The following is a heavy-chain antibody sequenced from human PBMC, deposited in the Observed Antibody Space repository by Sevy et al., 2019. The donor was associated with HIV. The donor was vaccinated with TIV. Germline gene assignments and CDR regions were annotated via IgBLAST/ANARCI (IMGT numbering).Heavy chain of an antibody. CDR1: GFTFSSYA. CDR2: ISGSGGST. D-gene: IGHD2-2*02. J-gene: IGHJ5*02. V-gene: IGHV3-23*01. Sequence: GGSLRLSCAASGFTFSSYAKSWVRQAPGKGLEWVSAISGSGGSTYYADSVKGRFTISRDNSKNTLYLQMNSLRAEDNAVYYCTKAPTIVVVPAAIPDKYNWFDPSGQGTLVTVSS. CDR3: TKAPTIVVVPAAIPDKYNWFDP.